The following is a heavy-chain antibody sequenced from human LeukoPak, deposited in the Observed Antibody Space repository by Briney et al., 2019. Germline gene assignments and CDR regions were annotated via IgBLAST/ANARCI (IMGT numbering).Heavy chain of an antibody. V-gene: IGHV4-59*01. Sequence: SETLSLTCTVPGGSISSYYWSWIRQPPGKGLEWIGYIYYSGSTNYNPSLTSRVTISVDTSKNQFSLKLSSVTAADTAVYYCARDAGYYDSSGYGINWFDPWGQGTLVTVSS. CDR1: GGSISSYY. CDR3: ARDAGYYDSSGYGINWFDP. D-gene: IGHD3-22*01. CDR2: IYYSGST. J-gene: IGHJ5*02.